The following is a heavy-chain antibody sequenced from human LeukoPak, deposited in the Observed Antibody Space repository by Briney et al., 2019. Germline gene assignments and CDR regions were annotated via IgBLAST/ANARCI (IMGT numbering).Heavy chain of an antibody. CDR3: ARGDYYGSGTPGY. CDR1: GFTFSSYS. J-gene: IGHJ4*02. CDR2: ISSSSSYI. Sequence: GGSLRLSCAASGFTFSSYSMNWVRQAPGKGLEWVSSISSSSSYIYYADSVKGRFTISRDNAKNSLYLQINSLRAEDTAVYYCARGDYYGSGTPGYWSQGTLVTVSS. D-gene: IGHD3-10*01. V-gene: IGHV3-21*01.